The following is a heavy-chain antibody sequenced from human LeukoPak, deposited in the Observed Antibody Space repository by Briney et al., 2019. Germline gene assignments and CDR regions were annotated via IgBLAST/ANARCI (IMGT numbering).Heavy chain of an antibody. CDR3: AREELPHYYYYYYMDV. J-gene: IGHJ6*03. CDR1: GYTFTSYY. CDR2: INPSGGST. V-gene: IGHV1-46*01. Sequence: ASVKVSCKASGYTFTSYYMHWVRQAPGQGLEWMGIINPSGGSTSYAQKFQGRVTMTRDMSTSTVYMELSSLRSEDTAVYYCAREELPHYYYYYYMDVWGKGTTVTVSS. D-gene: IGHD1-7*01.